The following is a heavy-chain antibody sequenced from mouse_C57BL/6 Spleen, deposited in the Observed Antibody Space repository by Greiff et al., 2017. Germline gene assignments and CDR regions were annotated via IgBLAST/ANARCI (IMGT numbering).Heavy chain of an antibody. V-gene: IGHV1-78*01. D-gene: IGHD1-1*01. CDR2: IYPRDGST. Sequence: VKLVESDAELVKPGASVKISCKVSGYTFTDHTIHWMKQRPEQGLEWIGYIYPRDGSTKYNEKFKGKATLTADKSSSTAYMQLNSLTSEDSAVYFCARSYYGIYWYFDVWGTGTTVTVSS. CDR3: ARSYYGIYWYFDV. J-gene: IGHJ1*03. CDR1: GYTFTDHT.